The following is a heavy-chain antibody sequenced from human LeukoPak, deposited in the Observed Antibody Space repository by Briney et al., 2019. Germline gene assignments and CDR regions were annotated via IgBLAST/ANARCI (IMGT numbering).Heavy chain of an antibody. V-gene: IGHV3-48*01. J-gene: IGHJ4*01. CDR3: ARSRSGSYFDS. CDR1: GFTFSTYA. CDR2: FSSSGNTI. Sequence: PGGSLRLSCAASGFTFSTYAMNWVRQAPGKGLEWLSYFSSSGNTISYADSVKGRFTVSRDNAKNSLYLHMNSLRAEDTAVYYCARSRSGSYFDSWGHGTLVTLSS. D-gene: IGHD1-26*01.